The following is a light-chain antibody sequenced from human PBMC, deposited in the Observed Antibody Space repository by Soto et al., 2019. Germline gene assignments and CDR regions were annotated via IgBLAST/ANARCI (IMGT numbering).Light chain of an antibody. Sequence: DIQMTQSPSTLSGSVGDRVTITCRASQTISSWLAWYQQKPGKAPKLLIYKASTLKSGVPSRFSGSASRKEFTLTISRLQPDDFATYYCQHYNSYSEAFGQRTKGDTK. CDR3: QHYNSYSEA. J-gene: IGKJ1*01. CDR1: QTISSW. V-gene: IGKV1-5*03. CDR2: KAS.